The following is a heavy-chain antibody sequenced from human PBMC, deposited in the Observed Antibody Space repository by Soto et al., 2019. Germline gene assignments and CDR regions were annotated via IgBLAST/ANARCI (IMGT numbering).Heavy chain of an antibody. V-gene: IGHV4-59*01. D-gene: IGHD3-22*01. Sequence: PSETLSLTCTVSGGSITSYYWSWIRQSPGKGLEWIDYIYYRGSANNNPSLKSRVTISIDTSKNQFSLKLTSVTAADTAVYYCARGPYYYDSSGYWDYWGQGTLVTVSS. CDR2: IYYRGSA. CDR1: GGSITSYY. J-gene: IGHJ4*02. CDR3: ARGPYYYDSSGYWDY.